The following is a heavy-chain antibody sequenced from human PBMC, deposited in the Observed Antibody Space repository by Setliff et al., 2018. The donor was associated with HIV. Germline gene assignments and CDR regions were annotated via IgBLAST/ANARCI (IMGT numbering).Heavy chain of an antibody. Sequence: ETLSLTCVVYGGSFTRYYWTWIRQPPGKGLECIGEINHSGSTNYNPSLKSRVTISVDTSKNQFSLKLSSVTAADTAVYFCARKVGGDFDHWGQGTLVTVSS. V-gene: IGHV4-34*01. CDR2: INHSGST. CDR1: GGSFTRYY. CDR3: ARKVGGDFDH. D-gene: IGHD2-2*01. J-gene: IGHJ4*02.